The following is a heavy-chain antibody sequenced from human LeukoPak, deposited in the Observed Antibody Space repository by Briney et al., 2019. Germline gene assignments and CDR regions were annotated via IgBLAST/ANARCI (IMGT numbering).Heavy chain of an antibody. CDR1: GLTFSDYY. Sequence: GGSLRLSCAASGLTFSDYYMTWIRQAPGKGLEWVSYISGVASDIYYGDSVKGRFTISRDNAKNSVYLQMNSLRAEDTAAYYCARGGALGMDVWGQGTTVTVSS. V-gene: IGHV3-11*01. J-gene: IGHJ6*02. CDR2: ISGVASDI. D-gene: IGHD1-26*01. CDR3: ARGGALGMDV.